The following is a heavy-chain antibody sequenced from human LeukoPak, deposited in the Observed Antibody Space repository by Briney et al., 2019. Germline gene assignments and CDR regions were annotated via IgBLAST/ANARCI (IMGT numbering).Heavy chain of an antibody. CDR2: IYYSGST. J-gene: IGHJ4*02. CDR1: GGSISSYY. CDR3: ARARRALDY. Sequence: PSETLSLTCTVSGGSISSYYWSWIRQPPGKGLEWIGYIYYSGSTNYNPSLKSRVTISVDTSKNQFSLKLNSVTAADTAVYYCARARRALDYWGQGTLVTVSS. V-gene: IGHV4-59*01. D-gene: IGHD3-10*01.